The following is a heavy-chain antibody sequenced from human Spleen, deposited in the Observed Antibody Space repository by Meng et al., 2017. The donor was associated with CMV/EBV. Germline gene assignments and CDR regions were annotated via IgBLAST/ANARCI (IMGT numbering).Heavy chain of an antibody. D-gene: IGHD3-22*01. CDR3: ARGLLDNYYDSSGSFDY. CDR1: GYAFTSYG. CDR2: MNPNSGNT. J-gene: IGHJ4*02. Sequence: ASVKVSCKASGYAFTSYGVSWVRQAPGQGLEWMGWMNPNSGNTGYAQKFQGRVTMTRNTSISTAYMELSSLRSEDTAVYYCARGLLDNYYDSSGSFDYWGQGTLVTVSS. V-gene: IGHV1-8*01.